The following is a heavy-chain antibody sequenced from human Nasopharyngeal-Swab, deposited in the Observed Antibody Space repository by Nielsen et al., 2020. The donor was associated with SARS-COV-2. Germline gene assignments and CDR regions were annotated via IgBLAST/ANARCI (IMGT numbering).Heavy chain of an antibody. J-gene: IGHJ4*02. D-gene: IGHD3-22*01. CDR2: IYYSGST. CDR1: GGSINSSSYY. Sequence: SETLSLTCTVSGGSINSSSYYWGWIRQPPGKGLEWIGSIYYSGSTYYNPSLKSRVTISVDTSKNQFSLKLSSVTAADTAVYYCAKQYYYDSSGYDPRSYYFDYWGQGTLVTVSS. V-gene: IGHV4-39*01. CDR3: AKQYYYDSSGYDPRSYYFDY.